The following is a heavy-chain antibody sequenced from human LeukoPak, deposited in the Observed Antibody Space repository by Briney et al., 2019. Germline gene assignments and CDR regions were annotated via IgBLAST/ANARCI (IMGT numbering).Heavy chain of an antibody. J-gene: IGHJ4*02. V-gene: IGHV4-34*01. CDR1: GGSFSGYY. D-gene: IGHD2-15*01. Sequence: PSETLSLNCAVYGGSFSGYYWSWIRQPPGKGLEWIGEINHSGSTNYNPSLKSRVTISVDTSKNQFSLKLSSVTAADTAVYYCARTHCSGGSCYNATFDYWGQGTLVTVSS. CDR2: INHSGST. CDR3: ARTHCSGGSCYNATFDY.